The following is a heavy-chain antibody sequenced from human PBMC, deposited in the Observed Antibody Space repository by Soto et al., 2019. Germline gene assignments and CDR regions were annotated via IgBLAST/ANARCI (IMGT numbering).Heavy chain of an antibody. J-gene: IGHJ4*02. CDR1: GFTFSSYG. V-gene: IGHV3-30*18. D-gene: IGHD5-12*01. CDR2: ISYDGSNK. Sequence: VQLLESGGRLVQPGGSLRLSCAASGFTFSSYGMHWVRQAPGKGLEWVAVISYDGSNKYYADSVKGRFTISRDNSKNTLYLQMNSLRAEDTAVYYCAKALRRDGYNFDYWGQGTLVTVSS. CDR3: AKALRRDGYNFDY.